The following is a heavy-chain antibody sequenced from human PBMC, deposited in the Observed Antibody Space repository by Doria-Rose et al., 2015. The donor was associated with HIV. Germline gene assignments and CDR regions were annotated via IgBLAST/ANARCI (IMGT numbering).Heavy chain of an antibody. CDR3: ARIKSSRWYHKYYFDF. D-gene: IGHD6-13*01. J-gene: IGHJ4*02. V-gene: IGHV2-26*01. CDR1: GVSLSSPGMG. CDR2: IFSDYDR. Sequence: QVQLVESGPVLVKPTETLTLTCTVSGVSLSSPGMGMSWIRQPPGKALEWLANIFSDYDRSYKTSLKSRLTISRGTSKSQVVLTMTDMDPVDTATYYCARIKSSRWYHKYYFDFWGQGTLVIVSA.